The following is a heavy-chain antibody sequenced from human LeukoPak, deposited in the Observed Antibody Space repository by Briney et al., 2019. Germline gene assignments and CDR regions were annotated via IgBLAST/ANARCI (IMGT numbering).Heavy chain of an antibody. V-gene: IGHV1-8*01. CDR1: GYSFSSYD. J-gene: IGHJ4*02. CDR2: MNPSSGNT. Sequence: ASVKVSCKASGYSFSSYDINWVRQATGQGPEWIGWMNPSSGNTGYAQRFQGGVTMTRDTSTSTAYLELSSLTSEDTAVYYCAAHTYYFSSGSFGHWGQGTLVTVSS. CDR3: AAHTYYFSSGSFGH. D-gene: IGHD3-10*01.